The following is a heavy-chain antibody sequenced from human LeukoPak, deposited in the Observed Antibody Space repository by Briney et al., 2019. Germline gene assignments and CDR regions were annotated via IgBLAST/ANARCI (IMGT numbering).Heavy chain of an antibody. D-gene: IGHD6-13*01. Sequence: PGGSLRLSCAASGFTFSSYAMSWVRQAPGKGLEWVSAISGSGGSTYYADSVKGRFTISRDNSKNTLYLQMNSLRAEDTAVYYCAKDLSGEGKIAAAGDYWGQGTLVTVSS. CDR2: ISGSGGST. V-gene: IGHV3-23*01. CDR3: AKDLSGEGKIAAAGDY. CDR1: GFTFSSYA. J-gene: IGHJ4*02.